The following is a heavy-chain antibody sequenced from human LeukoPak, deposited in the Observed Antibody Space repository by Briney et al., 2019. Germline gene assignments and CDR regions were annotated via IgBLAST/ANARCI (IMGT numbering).Heavy chain of an antibody. CDR1: GFSFTNAW. V-gene: IGHV3-15*01. J-gene: IGHJ4*02. CDR2: IKRRANGETT. CDR3: TNGGGFSYGDY. Sequence: PGGPLRLSCSASGFSFTNAWMSWVRQAPGGGLEWVGRIKRRANGETTDDAAPVKGRFTISREDSKNTLYLQMNSLKTEDTAVYFCTNGGGFSYGDYWGQGTLVTVSS. D-gene: IGHD5-18*01.